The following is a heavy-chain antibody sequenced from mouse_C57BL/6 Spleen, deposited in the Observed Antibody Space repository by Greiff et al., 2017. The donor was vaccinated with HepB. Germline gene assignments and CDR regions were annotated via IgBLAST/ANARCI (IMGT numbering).Heavy chain of an antibody. CDR1: GYTFTTYP. D-gene: IGHD2-5*01. J-gene: IGHJ4*01. Sequence: QVQLQQSGAELVKPGASVKMSCKASGYTFTTYPIEWMKQNHGKSLEWIGNFHPYNDDTKYNEKFKGKATLTVEKSSSTVYLDLSRLTSDDSAVYYCARGRAYYSNYAAMDYWGQGTSVTVSS. CDR3: ARGRAYYSNYAAMDY. CDR2: FHPYNDDT. V-gene: IGHV1-47*01.